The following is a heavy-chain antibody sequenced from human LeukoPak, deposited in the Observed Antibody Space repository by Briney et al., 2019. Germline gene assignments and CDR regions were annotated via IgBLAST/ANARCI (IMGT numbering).Heavy chain of an antibody. CDR2: ISHSGRT. J-gene: IGHJ6*02. V-gene: IGHV4-34*01. CDR3: ARRGRMVRTRLNDYYGMDV. Sequence: KPSETLSLTCAVYGGSFSGHYWSWIRQPPGKGLEWIGEISHSGRTNYNPSLKSRVTISVDTSKNQFSLNLSSVTAADTAVYYCARRGRMVRTRLNDYYGMDVWGQGTTVTVSS. D-gene: IGHD3-10*01. CDR1: GGSFSGHY.